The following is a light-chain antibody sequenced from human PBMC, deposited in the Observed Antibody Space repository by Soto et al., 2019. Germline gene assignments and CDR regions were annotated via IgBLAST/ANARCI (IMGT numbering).Light chain of an antibody. Sequence: DIQMTQSPSTLSASVGDRVTITCRASQSISTYLAWYQQKPGKAPKLLIYDASSLESGVPSRFSGSGSGTDFTLTISSLQPDDFATYYCQQYNAYRTFGQGTKVEIK. CDR1: QSISTY. J-gene: IGKJ1*01. V-gene: IGKV1-5*01. CDR3: QQYNAYRT. CDR2: DAS.